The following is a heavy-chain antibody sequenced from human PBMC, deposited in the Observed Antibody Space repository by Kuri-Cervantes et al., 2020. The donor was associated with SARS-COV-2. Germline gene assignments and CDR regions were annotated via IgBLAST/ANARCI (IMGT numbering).Heavy chain of an antibody. V-gene: IGHV1-18*01. CDR2: MNPNSGNT. J-gene: IGHJ5*02. CDR3: ARDAGQWLGDNWFDP. D-gene: IGHD6-19*01. Sequence: ASVKVSCKASGYTFTSYDINWVRQATGQGLEWMGWMNPNSGNTNYAQKLQGRVTMTTDTSTSTAYMELRSLRSDDTAVYYCARDAGQWLGDNWFDPWGQGTLVTVSS. CDR1: GYTFTSYD.